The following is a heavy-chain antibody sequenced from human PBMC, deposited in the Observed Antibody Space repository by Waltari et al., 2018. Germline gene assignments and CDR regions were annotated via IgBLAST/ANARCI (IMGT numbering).Heavy chain of an antibody. CDR3: AIEVPEMVPQADY. D-gene: IGHD2-8*01. CDR1: TITSRGAW. J-gene: IGHJ4*02. Sequence: EVQVVESGGGLVMPGGSLRLSCAASTITSRGAWLNWVRQAPGEGGEGSSRIKSSGDGGTRDYAARVKDRFTISRDDSRYTVYLQMNSLKKEDTGVYYCAIEVPEMVPQADYWGQGSLVTVSS. V-gene: IGHV3-15*01. CDR2: IKSSGDGGTR.